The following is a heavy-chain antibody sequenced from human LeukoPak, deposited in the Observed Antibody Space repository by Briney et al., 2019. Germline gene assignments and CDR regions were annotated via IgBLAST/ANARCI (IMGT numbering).Heavy chain of an antibody. V-gene: IGHV3-74*01. D-gene: IGHD1-7*01. Sequence: GGSLRLSCAASGFTFSSYAMSWVRQAPGKGLVWVSRINTDGADTTYADSVKGRFTISRDNAKSTLYLQINSLRAEDTGVYYCARDLHWNSVDYWGQGTLVTVSS. J-gene: IGHJ4*02. CDR1: GFTFSSYA. CDR3: ARDLHWNSVDY. CDR2: INTDGADT.